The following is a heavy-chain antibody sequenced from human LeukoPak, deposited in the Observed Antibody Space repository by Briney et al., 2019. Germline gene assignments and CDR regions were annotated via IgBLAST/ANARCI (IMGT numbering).Heavy chain of an antibody. J-gene: IGHJ5*02. CDR2: IWYDGSNK. CDR1: GFTFSSYG. V-gene: IGHV3-33*01. CDR3: ARARSTAMKGSVVDWFDP. D-gene: IGHD5-18*01. Sequence: GGSLRLSCAASGFTFSSYGMHWVRQAPGKGLEWVAVIWYDGSNKYYADSVKGRFTISRDNSKNTLYLQMNSLRAEDTAVYYCARARSTAMKGSVVDWFDPWGQGTLVTVSS.